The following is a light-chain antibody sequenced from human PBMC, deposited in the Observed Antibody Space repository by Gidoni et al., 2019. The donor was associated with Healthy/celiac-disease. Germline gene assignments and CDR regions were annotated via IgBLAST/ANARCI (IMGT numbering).Light chain of an antibody. CDR1: QSVSSSY. CDR3: QQYGSSPPCS. Sequence: EIVLTQSPGNLSLSPGERATLSCRASQSVSSSYLAWYQQKPGQAPRLLIYGASSRATGIPDRFSGSGSGTDFTLTISRLEPEDFAVYYCQQYGSSPPCSFGQXTKLEIK. V-gene: IGKV3-20*01. CDR2: GAS. J-gene: IGKJ2*04.